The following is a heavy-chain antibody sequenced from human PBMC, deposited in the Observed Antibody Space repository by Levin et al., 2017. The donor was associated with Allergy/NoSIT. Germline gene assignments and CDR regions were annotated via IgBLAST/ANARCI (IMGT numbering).Heavy chain of an antibody. CDR2: ISWNSGSI. J-gene: IGHJ3*02. V-gene: IGHV3-9*01. CDR1: GFTFDDYA. CDR3: AKDTGGVIEFDI. Sequence: PGGSLRLSCAASGFTFDDYAMHWVRQAPGKGLEWVSGISWNSGSIGYADSVKGRFTISRDNAKNSLYLQMNSLRAEDTALYYCAKDTGGVIEFDIWGQGTMVTVSS. D-gene: IGHD3-16*02.